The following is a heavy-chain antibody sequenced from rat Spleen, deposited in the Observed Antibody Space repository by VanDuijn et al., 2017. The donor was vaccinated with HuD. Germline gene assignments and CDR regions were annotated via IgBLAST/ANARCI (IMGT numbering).Heavy chain of an antibody. V-gene: IGHV5-20*01. D-gene: IGHD1-10*01. Sequence: EVQLVESDGGLVQPGRSLKLSCAASGFTVSDYYMAWVRQAPTEGLEWVASIINTGGSIYYPDSVKGRFTISRDNAKSTLYLQMDSLRSEDTATYYCTQQLGDWFAYWGQGALVTVSS. CDR2: IINTGGSI. CDR3: TQQLGDWFAY. J-gene: IGHJ3*01. CDR1: GFTVSDYY.